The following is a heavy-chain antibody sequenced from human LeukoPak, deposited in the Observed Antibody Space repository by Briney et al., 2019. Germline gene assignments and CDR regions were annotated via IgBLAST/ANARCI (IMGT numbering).Heavy chain of an antibody. V-gene: IGHV1-18*01. Sequence: SVKVSCKASGYTFTSYGISRVRQAPGQGLEWMGWISAYNGNTNYAQKLQGRVTMTTDTSTSTAYRELRTLRSDDPAVYYCARGRGCEQGDDHYYFDYWGQGTLVTVSS. CDR3: ARGRGCEQGDDHYYFDY. D-gene: IGHD1-1*01. CDR2: ISAYNGNT. CDR1: GYTFTSYG. J-gene: IGHJ4*02.